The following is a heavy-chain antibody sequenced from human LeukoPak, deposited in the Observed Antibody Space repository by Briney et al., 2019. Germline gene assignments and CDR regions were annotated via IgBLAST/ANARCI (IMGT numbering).Heavy chain of an antibody. J-gene: IGHJ5*01. Sequence: ASVKVSCKATSYISWVRQAPGQGLEWMGWIGSYAGDTYYAQKFQGRGTVTTDTSSSTAYMELRSLRSDDTAVYYCARDFWNFDDSRGYYRDFDSWGQGTLVTVSS. CDR2: IGSYAGDT. D-gene: IGHD3-22*01. CDR1: SY. CDR3: ARDFWNFDDSRGYYRDFDS. V-gene: IGHV1-18*01.